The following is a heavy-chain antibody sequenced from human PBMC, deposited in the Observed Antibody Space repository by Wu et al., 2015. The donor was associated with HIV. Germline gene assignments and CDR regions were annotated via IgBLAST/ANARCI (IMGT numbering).Heavy chain of an antibody. D-gene: IGHD2-2*02. J-gene: IGHJ4*02. V-gene: IGHV1-2*02. CDR2: INPNSGGSGGT. CDR1: GYTFTGYY. Sequence: QVQLVQSGAEVKKPGASVKVSCKASGYTFTGYYMHWVRQAPGQGLEWMGWINPNSGGSGGTNYAQKFQGRVTFTRNTSMSTAYMELSSLRSEDTAVYYCTRAARGSCPTTSCYTLDSWGQGTRSPSPQ. CDR3: TRAARGSCPTTSCYTLDS.